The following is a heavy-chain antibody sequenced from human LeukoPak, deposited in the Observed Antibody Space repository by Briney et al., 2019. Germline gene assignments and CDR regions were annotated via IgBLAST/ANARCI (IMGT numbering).Heavy chain of an antibody. J-gene: IGHJ4*02. CDR2: INHSGST. Sequence: KPSETLSLTCAVYGGSFSGYYWSWIRQPPGKGLEWIGEINHSGSTNYNPSLKSRVTISVDRSKNQFSLKLSSVTAADTAVYYCARGIPDSSGYYFDYWGQGTLVTVSS. D-gene: IGHD3-22*01. CDR1: GGSFSGYY. V-gene: IGHV4-34*01. CDR3: ARGIPDSSGYYFDY.